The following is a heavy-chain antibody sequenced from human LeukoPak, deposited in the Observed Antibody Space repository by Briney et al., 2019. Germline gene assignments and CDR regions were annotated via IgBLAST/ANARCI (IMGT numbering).Heavy chain of an antibody. CDR3: AKVSRNCTTTSCQFHYFYMDV. CDR1: GFTFSNYA. Sequence: GGSLRLSCAASGFTFSNYAMSWVRQAPGKGLEWVSSISGSATGTYYTDSVKGRFTISRDNSKNTLYLQMNSLRGEDTALYYCAKVSRNCTTTSCQFHYFYMDVWGKGTTVTVSS. V-gene: IGHV3-23*01. J-gene: IGHJ6*03. D-gene: IGHD2-2*01. CDR2: ISGSATGT.